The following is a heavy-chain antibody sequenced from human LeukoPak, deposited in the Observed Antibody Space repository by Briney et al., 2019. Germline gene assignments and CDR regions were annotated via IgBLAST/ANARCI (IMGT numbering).Heavy chain of an antibody. Sequence: ETLSLTCTVSGYSISSGYYWGWIRQPPGKGLEWIGSIYHSGSTYYNPSLKSRVTISVDTSKNQCSLKLSSVTVADTAVYYCARVVGVVVVPVYYYMDVWGKGTTVTVSS. CDR3: ARVVGVVVVPVYYYMDV. D-gene: IGHD2-2*01. CDR2: IYHSGST. J-gene: IGHJ6*03. V-gene: IGHV4-38-2*02. CDR1: GYSISSGYY.